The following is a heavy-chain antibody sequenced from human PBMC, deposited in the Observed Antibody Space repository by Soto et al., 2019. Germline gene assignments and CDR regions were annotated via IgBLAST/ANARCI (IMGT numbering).Heavy chain of an antibody. CDR1: GYTFANYG. D-gene: IGHD1-7*01. CDR2: ISVNNGKT. J-gene: IGHJ4*02. CDR3: ARDGNWNYEH. V-gene: IGHV1-18*04. Sequence: QVQLLQSGAEVKKPGASVRVSCKASGYTFANYGISWVRQAPGQGLEWMGWISVNNGKTHYAQKLQGRVTMTADTSTSTAYMELRSLRSGDTAMYYCARDGNWNYEHWGQGTLVTVSS.